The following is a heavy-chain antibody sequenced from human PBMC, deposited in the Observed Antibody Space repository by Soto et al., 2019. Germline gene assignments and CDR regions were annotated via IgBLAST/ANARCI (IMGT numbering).Heavy chain of an antibody. V-gene: IGHV3-48*03. Sequence: GGSLRLSCVASGFTFSNYEMNWVRQAPGKGLEWVSYISSTGTTIYYADSVKGRFTISRDNAKNSLYLQMNSLRAEDTAVYYCARENYDSSGFFLDYWGQGTLVTVS. D-gene: IGHD3-22*01. CDR2: ISSTGTTI. J-gene: IGHJ4*02. CDR3: ARENYDSSGFFLDY. CDR1: GFTFSNYE.